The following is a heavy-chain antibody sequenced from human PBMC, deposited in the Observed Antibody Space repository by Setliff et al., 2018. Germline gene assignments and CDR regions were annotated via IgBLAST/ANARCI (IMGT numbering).Heavy chain of an antibody. V-gene: IGHV4-34*01. J-gene: IGHJ4*02. CDR3: ARSSVRYSTD. CDR2: INDSGNT. Sequence: NPSETLSLTCAVYGGSFSSHYWSWIRQSPGKGLEWIGEINDSGNTNYNPSLKRRVTISVDTSKNQFSLKLSSVTAADTAVYYCARSSVRYSTDWGQGTLVTVSS. D-gene: IGHD6-13*01. CDR1: GGSFSSHY.